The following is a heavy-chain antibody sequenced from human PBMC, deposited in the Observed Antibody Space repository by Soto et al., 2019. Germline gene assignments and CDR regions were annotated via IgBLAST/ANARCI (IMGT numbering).Heavy chain of an antibody. J-gene: IGHJ5*02. D-gene: IGHD1-20*01. V-gene: IGHV3-72*01. CDR1: GFIFSDHY. CDR2: SANKADSYTT. Sequence: GVSLRPSCAASGFIFSDHYMDWVRQAPGKGLEWVGRSANKADSYTTEYGASVKGRLTISRDGSKNSLYLQMDSLKSEYTAVYYCNRVDFSNWNDVPHCSSWGQGTLVIVS. CDR3: NRVDFSNWNDVPHCSS.